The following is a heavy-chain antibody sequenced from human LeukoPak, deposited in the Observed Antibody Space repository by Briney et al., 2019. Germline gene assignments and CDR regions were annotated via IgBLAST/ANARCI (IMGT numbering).Heavy chain of an antibody. D-gene: IGHD6-19*01. CDR2: INHSGST. CDR1: GGSFSGYY. Sequence: PSETLSLTCAVYGGSFSGYYWSWIRQPPGKGLEWIGEINHSGSTNYNPSLKSRVTISVDTSKNQFSLKLSSVTAADTAVYYCASPYSSDLGTDYWGQGTLVTVSS. V-gene: IGHV4-34*01. J-gene: IGHJ4*02. CDR3: ASPYSSDLGTDY.